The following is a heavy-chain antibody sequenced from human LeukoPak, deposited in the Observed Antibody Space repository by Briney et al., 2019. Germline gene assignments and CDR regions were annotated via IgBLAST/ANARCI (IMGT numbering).Heavy chain of an antibody. V-gene: IGHV1-69*04. CDR3: ARVIAAAGTSEGLDYYYYYGMDV. D-gene: IGHD6-13*01. CDR1: GGTFSSYA. J-gene: IGHJ6*02. CDR2: IIPILGIA. Sequence: GASVKVSCKASGGTFSSYAISWVRQAPGQGLEWMGRIIPILGIANYAQKFQGRVTITADKSTSTAYMELSSLRSEDTAVYYCARVIAAAGTSEGLDYYYYYGMDVWGQGTTVTVSS.